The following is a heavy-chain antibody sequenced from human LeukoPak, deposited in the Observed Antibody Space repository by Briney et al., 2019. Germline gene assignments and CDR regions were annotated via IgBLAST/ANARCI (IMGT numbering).Heavy chain of an antibody. CDR3: VRSDYGDFKYYFDY. D-gene: IGHD4-17*01. V-gene: IGHV5-51*01. J-gene: IGHJ4*02. Sequence: PGASLQISSTGSGSIFTSYWICWVRPMAGKGLEWMGINYSPSFHDHVTISADKSIRTAHLQWSSLKASDTAMYNCVRSDYGDFKYYFDYWGQGTLVTVSS. CDR1: GSIFTSYW. CDR2: NY.